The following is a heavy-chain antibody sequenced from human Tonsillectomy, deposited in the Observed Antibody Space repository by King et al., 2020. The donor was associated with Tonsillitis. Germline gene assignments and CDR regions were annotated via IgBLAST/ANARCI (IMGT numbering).Heavy chain of an antibody. D-gene: IGHD3-22*01. CDR3: ASDGHYYGSSDYYSFDY. CDR2: ISSSSNYI. Sequence: VQLVESGGGLVKPGGSLRLSCAASGFTFSSYSMNWVRQAPGKGLEWVSSISSSSNYIYYADSVKGRFTISRDNAKNSLYLQMNSLRAEDTAVYYCASDGHYYGSSDYYSFDYWGQGTLVTVSS. V-gene: IGHV3-21*01. CDR1: GFTFSSYS. J-gene: IGHJ4*02.